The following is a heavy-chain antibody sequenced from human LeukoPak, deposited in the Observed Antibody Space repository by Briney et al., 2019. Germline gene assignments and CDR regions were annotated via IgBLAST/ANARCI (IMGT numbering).Heavy chain of an antibody. D-gene: IGHD2-2*02. Sequence: GESLKISCKGSGYSFTSYWISWVRQMPGKGLEWMGRIDPSDSYTNYSPSFQGRVTISADKSISTAYLQWSSLKASDTAMYYCARRVKLGYCSSTSCFTLPDAFDIWGQGTMVTVSS. CDR2: IDPSDSYT. CDR3: ARRVKLGYCSSTSCFTLPDAFDI. J-gene: IGHJ3*02. V-gene: IGHV5-10-1*01. CDR1: GYSFTSYW.